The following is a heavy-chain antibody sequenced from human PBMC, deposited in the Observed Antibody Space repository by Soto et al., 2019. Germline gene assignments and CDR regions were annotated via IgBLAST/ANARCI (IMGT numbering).Heavy chain of an antibody. Sequence: QVPLVQSGAEVKKPGASVKVSCKTSGYTFTSHGISWVRQAPGQGLEWLGWISGYNGNTNYAQKVQGRITLTRDTSTSAAYMELRILRSDDTAVYYWARALLKALKRAGVGAKNWCDPWGQGTLVTVSS. CDR3: ARALLKALKRAGVGAKNWCDP. V-gene: IGHV1-18*01. J-gene: IGHJ5*02. D-gene: IGHD3-10*01. CDR2: ISGYNGNT. CDR1: GYTFTSHG.